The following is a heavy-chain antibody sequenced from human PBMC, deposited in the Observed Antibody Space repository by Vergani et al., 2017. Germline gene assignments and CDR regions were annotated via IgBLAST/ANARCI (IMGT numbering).Heavy chain of an antibody. CDR3: TRHVPCGDGACLHFDH. Sequence: EVPLVQSGAEVKKPGESLKISCQGSANSFTNYWIAWVRQMPGKGLEWMGIIYTGDSDTKYSPSFQGQVTISADKSISTAYLQWSSLKASDSAMYYCTRHVPCGDGACLHFDHWGQGTQVTVSS. D-gene: IGHD2-21*01. V-gene: IGHV5-51*01. CDR1: ANSFTNYW. CDR2: IYTGDSDT. J-gene: IGHJ4*02.